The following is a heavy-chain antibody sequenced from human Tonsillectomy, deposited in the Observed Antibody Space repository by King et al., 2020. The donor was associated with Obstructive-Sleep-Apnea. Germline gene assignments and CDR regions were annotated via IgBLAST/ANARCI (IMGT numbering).Heavy chain of an antibody. V-gene: IGHV4-34*01. CDR2: INQNGGS. CDR1: GGSFSNYY. J-gene: IGHJ2*01. Sequence: VQLQQWGAGLLKPSETLSLTCAVYGGSFSNYYWGWIRQPPGKGLEWIGEINQNGGSNYNPSLESRVTMSLDTSNYQFSLKLNSVTAADTAVYYCARGDLGLYWYFDLWGRGTLVTVSS. CDR3: ARGDLGLYWYFDL. D-gene: IGHD3-16*01.